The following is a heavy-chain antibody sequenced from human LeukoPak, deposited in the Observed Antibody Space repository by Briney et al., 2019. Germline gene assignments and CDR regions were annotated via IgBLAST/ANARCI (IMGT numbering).Heavy chain of an antibody. CDR1: GFTFSSYA. CDR2: IKQDGSEK. Sequence: PGGSLRLSCAASGFTFSSYAMSWVRQAPGKGLEWVANIKQDGSEKYYVDSVKGRFTISRDNAKNSLYLQMNSLRAEDTAVYYCAREHGGLQLWFRSRSPIFDYWGQGTLVTVSS. D-gene: IGHD5-18*01. V-gene: IGHV3-7*01. CDR3: AREHGGLQLWFRSRSPIFDY. J-gene: IGHJ4*02.